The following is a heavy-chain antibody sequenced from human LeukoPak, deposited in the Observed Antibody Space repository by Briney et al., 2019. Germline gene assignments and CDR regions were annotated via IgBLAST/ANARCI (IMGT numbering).Heavy chain of an antibody. CDR3: AKDYY. J-gene: IGHJ4*02. V-gene: IGHV3-43*02. CDR1: GFTFDDYP. CDR2: ISGDGATT. Sequence: GGSLRLSCAASGFTFDDYPMHWVRQGPGKGLEWLSLISGDGATTYYADSVEGRFTISRDNIKNSLYLQMNSLRTEDTALYYCAKDYYWGQGTLVTVSS.